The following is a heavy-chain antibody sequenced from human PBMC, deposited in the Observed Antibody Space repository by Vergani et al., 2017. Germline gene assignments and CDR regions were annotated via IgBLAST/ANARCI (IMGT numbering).Heavy chain of an antibody. Sequence: QLVQSGAEVKKPGTSVKVSCKASGFTFTSSAVQWVRQARGQRLEWIGWIVVGSGNTNYAQKFQERVTITRDMSTSTAYMELSSLRSEDTAVYYCAADEYYYDSSGYYFGGTLGYWGQGTLVTVSS. J-gene: IGHJ4*02. CDR2: IVVGSGNT. CDR1: GFTFTSSA. D-gene: IGHD3-22*01. CDR3: AADEYYYDSSGYYFGGTLGY. V-gene: IGHV1-58*01.